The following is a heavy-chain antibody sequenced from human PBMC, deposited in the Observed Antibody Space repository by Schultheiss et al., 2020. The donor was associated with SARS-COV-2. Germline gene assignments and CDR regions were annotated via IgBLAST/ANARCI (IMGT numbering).Heavy chain of an antibody. CDR3: AKESGDPSRFDY. J-gene: IGHJ4*02. D-gene: IGHD4-17*01. CDR2: FSVGDGST. V-gene: IGHV3-23*01. Sequence: GGSLRLSCIASRFIFNNYAMSWVRQAPGKGLEWVSVFSVGDGSTYYADSVKGRFTISRDKSNNILYMQMNSLRAEDTAVYYCAKESGDPSRFDYWGQGTLVTVSS. CDR1: RFIFNNYA.